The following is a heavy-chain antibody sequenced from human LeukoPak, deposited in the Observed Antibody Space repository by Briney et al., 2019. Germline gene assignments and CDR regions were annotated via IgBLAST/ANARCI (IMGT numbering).Heavy chain of an antibody. CDR3: ARVANWNYGYYSYYMDV. V-gene: IGHV3-48*03. CDR2: ISSSGSTI. D-gene: IGHD1-7*01. CDR1: GFTFSSYE. J-gene: IGHJ6*03. Sequence: GGSLRLSCAASGFTFSSYEMNWVRQAPGKGLEWVSYISSSGSTIYYADSVKGRFTISRDNAKNSLYLQMNSLRAEDTAVYYCARVANWNYGYYSYYMDVWGKGTTVTVSS.